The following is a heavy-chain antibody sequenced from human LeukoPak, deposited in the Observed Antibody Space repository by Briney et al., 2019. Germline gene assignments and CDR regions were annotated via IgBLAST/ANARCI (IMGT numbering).Heavy chain of an antibody. J-gene: IGHJ5*02. CDR1: GGSISSYY. Sequence: SETLSLTCTVSGGSISSYYWSWIRQPPGKGLEWIGYIYYRGSTNYNPSLKSRVTISVDTSKNQFSLKLSSVTAADTAVYYCARFIDEIDNWFDPWGQGTLVTVSS. V-gene: IGHV4-59*01. CDR2: IYYRGST. CDR3: ARFIDEIDNWFDP. D-gene: IGHD3-16*02.